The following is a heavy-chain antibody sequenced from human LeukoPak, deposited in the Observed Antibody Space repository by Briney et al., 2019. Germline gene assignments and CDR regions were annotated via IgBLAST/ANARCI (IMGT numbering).Heavy chain of an antibody. CDR1: GYSISSGYY. D-gene: IGHD1-14*01. CDR2: IYHSGST. CDR3: ARGPGVGTGPTIYYYYGMDV. Sequence: MASETLSLTCTVSGYSISSGYYWGWIRQPPGKGLEWIGSIYHSGSTYYNPSLKSRVTISVDTSKNQFSLKLSSVTAADTAVYYCARGPGVGTGPTIYYYYGMDVWGQGTTVTVSS. J-gene: IGHJ6*02. V-gene: IGHV4-38-2*02.